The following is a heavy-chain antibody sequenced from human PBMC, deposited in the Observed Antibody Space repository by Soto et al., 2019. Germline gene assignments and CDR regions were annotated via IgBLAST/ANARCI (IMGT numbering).Heavy chain of an antibody. CDR3: ARLSRVPIYDSIGYYQGPAAFDI. Sequence: PGEPLKISCKGSGYSFTSYWIGWVRQMPGKGLEWMGIIYPGDSDTRYSPSFQGQVTISADKSISTAYLQWSSLKASDTAMYYCARLSRVPIYDSIGYYQGPAAFDIFGQGTTVTVS. CDR2: IYPGDSDT. J-gene: IGHJ3*02. D-gene: IGHD3-22*01. CDR1: GYSFTSYW. V-gene: IGHV5-51*01.